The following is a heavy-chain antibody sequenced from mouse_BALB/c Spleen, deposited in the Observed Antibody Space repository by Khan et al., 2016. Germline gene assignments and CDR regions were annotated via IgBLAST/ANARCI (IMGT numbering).Heavy chain of an antibody. Sequence: QVQLKQSGAELVKPGASVKLSCKASGYTFTSYWMHWVKQRPGQGLEWIGEINPSNGRPNYNEKFKSKATLTVDKSSSTAYMQLSSLTSEDSAVYYCARYYEGFAYWGQGTLVTVSA. J-gene: IGHJ3*01. D-gene: IGHD2-4*01. CDR3: ARYYEGFAY. CDR1: GYTFTSYW. CDR2: INPSNGRP. V-gene: IGHV1S81*02.